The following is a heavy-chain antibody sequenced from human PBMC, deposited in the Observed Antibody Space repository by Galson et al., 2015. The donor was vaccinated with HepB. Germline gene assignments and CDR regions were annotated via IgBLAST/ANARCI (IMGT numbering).Heavy chain of an antibody. CDR2: IYPGDSDP. CDR3: ARSSIPWYSKGAFDI. J-gene: IGHJ3*02. D-gene: IGHD4-23*01. CDR1: GSSFTSYW. V-gene: IGHV5-51*03. Sequence: QSGAEVKKPGESLKISCQGSGSSFTSYWIGWVRQMPGKGLEWMGSIYPGDSDPKYSPSFQGQITISADKSINTAYLQWSSLKASDTAIYYCARSSIPWYSKGAFDIWGQGTMVTLSS.